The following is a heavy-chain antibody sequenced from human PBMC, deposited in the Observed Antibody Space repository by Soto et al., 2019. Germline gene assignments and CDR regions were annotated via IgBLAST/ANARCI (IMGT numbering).Heavy chain of an antibody. V-gene: IGHV1-18*04. Sequence: ASVKVSCKASGYTFTSYAITWVRQAPGQGLEWMGWISGYNGNTKYAQKLQGRVTMTTDTSTSTAYMEMRSLRSDDTAVYYCARGRVVVPAAVMFNCLDPWGQGALVTVSS. J-gene: IGHJ5*02. CDR2: ISGYNGNT. D-gene: IGHD2-2*01. CDR1: GYTFTSYA. CDR3: ARGRVVVPAAVMFNCLDP.